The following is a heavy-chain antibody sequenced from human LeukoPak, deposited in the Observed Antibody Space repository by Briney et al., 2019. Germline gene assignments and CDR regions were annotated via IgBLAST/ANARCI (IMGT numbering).Heavy chain of an antibody. CDR1: EFTFSNYW. Sequence: GGSLRLSCAASEFTFSNYWMHWVRQAPGKGLVWVSRVNTDGSSTIYADSVKGRFTISRDNAKNTLYLQMNSLRAEDTAVYYCARDPHYYDSSGDYWGQGTLVTVSS. CDR2: VNTDGSST. J-gene: IGHJ4*02. D-gene: IGHD3-22*01. V-gene: IGHV3-74*01. CDR3: ARDPHYYDSSGDY.